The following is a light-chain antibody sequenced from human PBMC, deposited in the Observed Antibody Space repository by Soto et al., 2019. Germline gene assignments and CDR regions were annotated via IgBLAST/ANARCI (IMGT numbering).Light chain of an antibody. CDR1: SSDVGRYNF. J-gene: IGLJ2*01. V-gene: IGLV2-8*01. Sequence: QSPLTQPPSASGSPGQSVTISCTGTSSDVGRYNFVSWYQQHPGKAPKLIICEVTKRPSGVPDRFSGSKSGNTASLTVSRLQAEDEADYYCASYGGTNNLLFGGGTKVTVL. CDR2: EVT. CDR3: ASYGGTNNLL.